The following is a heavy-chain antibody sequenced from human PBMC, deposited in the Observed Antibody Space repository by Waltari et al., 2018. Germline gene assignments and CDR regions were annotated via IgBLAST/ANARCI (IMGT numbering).Heavy chain of an antibody. V-gene: IGHV3-64*01. CDR2: ISSNGGST. J-gene: IGHJ6*03. CDR3: ARCAGSSSTYYYYYYMDV. CDR1: GFTFSSYA. Sequence: EVQLVESGGGLVQPGGSLRLSCAASGFTFSSYAMHWVRQAPGQGLEYVSAISSNGGSTYYANSVKGRFTISRDNSKNTLYLQMGSLRAEDMAVYYCARCAGSSSTYYYYYYMDVWGKGTTVTISS. D-gene: IGHD6-6*01.